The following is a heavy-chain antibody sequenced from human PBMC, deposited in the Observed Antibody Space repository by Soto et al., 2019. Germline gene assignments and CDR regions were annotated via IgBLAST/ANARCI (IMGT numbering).Heavy chain of an antibody. V-gene: IGHV1-18*01. CDR1: GYTFTSYG. D-gene: IGHD3-22*01. CDR3: ARATPSDYYDSSGSRGGSDY. CDR2: ISAYNGNT. Sequence: QVQLVQSGAEVKKPGASVKVSCKASGYTFTSYGISWVRQAPGQGLEWMGWISAYNGNTNYAQKLQGRVTMTTDTSTSTAYMELRSLRSDDTAVYYCARATPSDYYDSSGSRGGSDYWGQGTLVTVSS. J-gene: IGHJ4*02.